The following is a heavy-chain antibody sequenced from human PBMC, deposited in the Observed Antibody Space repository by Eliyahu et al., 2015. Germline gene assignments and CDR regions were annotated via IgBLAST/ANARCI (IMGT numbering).Heavy chain of an antibody. CDR1: GGSISSSSYY. Sequence: QLQLQESGPGLVKPSETLSLTCTVSGGSISSSSYYWGWIRQPPGKGLEWIGSIYYSGSTYYNPSLKSRVTISVDTSKNQFSLKLSSVTAADTAVYYCARHNRFNFKYYYDSSGLLFDYWGQGTLVTVSS. V-gene: IGHV4-39*01. D-gene: IGHD3-22*01. J-gene: IGHJ4*02. CDR3: ARHNRFNFKYYYDSSGLLFDY. CDR2: IYYSGST.